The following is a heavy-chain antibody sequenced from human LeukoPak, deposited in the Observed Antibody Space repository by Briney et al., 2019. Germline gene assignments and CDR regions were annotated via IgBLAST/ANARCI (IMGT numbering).Heavy chain of an antibody. D-gene: IGHD4-23*01. J-gene: IGHJ4*02. CDR1: GFTFSSYA. V-gene: IGHV3-30-3*01. CDR2: ISYDGSNK. CDR3: ARGHGNASLGS. Sequence: PGRSLRLSCAASGFTFSSYAMHWVRQAPGKGLEWVAVISYDGSNKYYADSVKGRFTISRDNSKNTLYLQMNSLRAEDTAVYYCARGHGNASLGSWGQGTLVTVSS.